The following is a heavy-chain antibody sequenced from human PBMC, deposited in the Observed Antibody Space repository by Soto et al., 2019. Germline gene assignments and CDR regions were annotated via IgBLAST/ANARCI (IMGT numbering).Heavy chain of an antibody. CDR3: ATGVVVAAISVGAFDI. Sequence: GSSVKASCKVSGYTLTELSMHWVRQAPGKGLEWMGGFDPEDGETIYAQKFQGRVTMTEDTSTDTAYMELSSLRSEDTAVYYCATGVVVAAISVGAFDIWGRGTMVTVSS. V-gene: IGHV1-24*01. D-gene: IGHD2-15*01. CDR2: FDPEDGET. J-gene: IGHJ3*02. CDR1: GYTLTELS.